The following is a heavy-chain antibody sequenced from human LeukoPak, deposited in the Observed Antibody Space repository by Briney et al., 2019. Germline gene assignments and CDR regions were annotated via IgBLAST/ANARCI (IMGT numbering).Heavy chain of an antibody. CDR2: ISYDGSNK. Sequence: GRSLRLSCAASGFTFSSYGMHWVRQAPGKGLEWVAVISYDGSNKYYADSVKGRFTISRDNSKNTLYLQMNSLRAEDTAVYYCAKGARHPYYDFWSGYFYYYYMDVWGKGTTVTVSS. CDR3: AKGARHPYYDFWSGYFYYYYMDV. J-gene: IGHJ6*03. D-gene: IGHD3-3*01. CDR1: GFTFSSYG. V-gene: IGHV3-30*18.